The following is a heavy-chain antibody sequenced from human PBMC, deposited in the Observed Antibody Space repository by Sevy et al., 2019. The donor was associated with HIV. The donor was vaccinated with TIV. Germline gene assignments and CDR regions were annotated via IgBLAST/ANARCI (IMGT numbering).Heavy chain of an antibody. Sequence: ASVKVSCEASGYSFINYGITWMRQAPGQGLEWMGWMSPNNGYTDSAQKFQGRVIMTTDTSTSTAYMELRSLRSDDTAVYYCARVKDSSYYYYMDVWGKGTTVTVSS. V-gene: IGHV1-18*01. CDR1: GYSFINYG. CDR2: MSPNNGYT. D-gene: IGHD2-15*01. CDR3: ARVKDSSYYYYMDV. J-gene: IGHJ6*03.